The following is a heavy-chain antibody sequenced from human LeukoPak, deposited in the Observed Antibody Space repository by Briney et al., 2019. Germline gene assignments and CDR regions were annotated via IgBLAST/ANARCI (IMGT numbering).Heavy chain of an antibody. V-gene: IGHV3-21*01. CDR1: GFTVSSNY. CDR2: ISSSSSYI. J-gene: IGHJ4*02. CDR3: ARDPRLRGYFDY. Sequence: GGSLRLSCAASGFTVSSNYMSWVRQAPGKGLEWVSSISSSSSYIYYADSVKGRFTISRDNAKNSLYLQMNSLRAEDTAVYYCARDPRLRGYFDYWGQGTLVTVSS. D-gene: IGHD4-17*01.